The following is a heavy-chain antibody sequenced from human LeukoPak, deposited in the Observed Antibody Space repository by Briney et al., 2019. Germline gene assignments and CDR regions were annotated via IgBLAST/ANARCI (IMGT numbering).Heavy chain of an antibody. Sequence: GGSLRLSCAASGFTFSSYAMSWVRQAPGKGLEWVSAISVSGGSTYYADSVKGRFTISRDNSKNTLYLQMNSLRAEDTAVYYCAKSPYSSSWYGSILYYYYGMDVWGQGTTVTVSS. D-gene: IGHD6-13*01. CDR1: GFTFSSYA. CDR2: ISVSGGST. CDR3: AKSPYSSSWYGSILYYYYGMDV. V-gene: IGHV3-23*01. J-gene: IGHJ6*02.